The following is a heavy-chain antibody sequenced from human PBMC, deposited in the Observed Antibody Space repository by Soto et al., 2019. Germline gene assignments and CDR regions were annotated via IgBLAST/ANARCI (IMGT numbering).Heavy chain of an antibody. CDR1: GYSVSSSDYY. CDR3: APLSVSLSGPYGIHV. J-gene: IGHJ6*02. Sequence: PSETLSLTCSVSGYSVSSSDYYWAWIRQPPGKGLEWIGSMLYIGLTYYNPSLKSRFTLSVDTSKNQFSVRLNSVTASDTAVYYCAPLSVSLSGPYGIHVWGQGTTVTVSS. CDR2: MLYIGLT. D-gene: IGHD2-15*01. V-gene: IGHV4-39*01.